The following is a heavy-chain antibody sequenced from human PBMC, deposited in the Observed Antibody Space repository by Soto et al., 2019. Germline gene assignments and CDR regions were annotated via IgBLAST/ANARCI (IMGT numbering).Heavy chain of an antibody. J-gene: IGHJ4*02. CDR2: IDWDDDK. Sequence: GSGPTLVNPTQPLTLTCTFSGFSLSTSGMCVSWIRQPPGKALEWLARIDWDDDKYYSTSLKTRLNISKDTSKNQVVLTMTNMDPVDTATYYCARGGSGIYFDYWGQGTLVTVSS. D-gene: IGHD3-10*01. V-gene: IGHV2-70*11. CDR3: ARGGSGIYFDY. CDR1: GFSLSTSGMC.